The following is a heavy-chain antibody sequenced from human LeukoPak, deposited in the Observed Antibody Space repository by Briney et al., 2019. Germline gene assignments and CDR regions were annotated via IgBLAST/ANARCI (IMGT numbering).Heavy chain of an antibody. J-gene: IGHJ4*02. V-gene: IGHV3-72*01. CDR1: GFTFSDHY. Sequence: GGSLRLSCVVSGFTFSDHYMDWVRQAPGKGLEWVGRIKSKAESYTTEYAASVKGRFTISRDESKNSLYLQMNSLKTEDSAVYYCARGERLGPFDYWGQGTLVTVSS. CDR2: IKSKAESYTT. CDR3: ARGERLGPFDY.